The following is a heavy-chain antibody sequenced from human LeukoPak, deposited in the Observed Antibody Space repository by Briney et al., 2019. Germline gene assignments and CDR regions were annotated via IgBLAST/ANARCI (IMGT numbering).Heavy chain of an antibody. CDR2: IDPSDSYT. V-gene: IGHV5-10-1*01. D-gene: IGHD5-12*01. CDR3: ARQYSSYDYYFDF. CDR1: GYTFTNYW. J-gene: IGHJ4*02. Sequence: GESLRISCKGSGYTFTNYWISWVRQMPGKRLEWMGRIDPSDSYTNYNPSFRGHITISADKSSSTAYLHWSSLKASDTAMYFCARQYSSYDYYFDFWGQGTLVTVSS.